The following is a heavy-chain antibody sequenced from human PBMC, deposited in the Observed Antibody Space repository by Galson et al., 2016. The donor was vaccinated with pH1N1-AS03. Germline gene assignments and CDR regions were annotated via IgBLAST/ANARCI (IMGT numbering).Heavy chain of an antibody. CDR1: GGSMTSPDW. CDR2: VHYSGTT. V-gene: IGHV4-4*02. J-gene: IGHJ4*02. D-gene: IGHD3-3*01. Sequence: SETLSLTCAVSGGSMTSPDWWTWVRQPPGKGLEWIGEVHYSGTTSYNPSLNSRVTMSIDKSNNQFSLNLGSVAAADTALYFCARLYDVLSGYPSFDSWGQGILVTVSS. CDR3: ARLYDVLSGYPSFDS.